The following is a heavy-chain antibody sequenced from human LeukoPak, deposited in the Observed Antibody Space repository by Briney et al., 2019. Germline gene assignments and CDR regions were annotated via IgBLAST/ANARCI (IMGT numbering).Heavy chain of an antibody. CDR1: GGSFSGYY. Sequence: SETLSLTCAVYGGSFSGYYWSWIRQPPGKGLEWIGEINHSGSTNYNPSLKSRVTISVDTSKNQFSLKLSSVTAADTAVYYCARGGGGYCSSTSCRKFNWFDPWGQGTLVIVSS. V-gene: IGHV4-34*01. J-gene: IGHJ5*02. D-gene: IGHD2-2*01. CDR2: INHSGST. CDR3: ARGGGGYCSSTSCRKFNWFDP.